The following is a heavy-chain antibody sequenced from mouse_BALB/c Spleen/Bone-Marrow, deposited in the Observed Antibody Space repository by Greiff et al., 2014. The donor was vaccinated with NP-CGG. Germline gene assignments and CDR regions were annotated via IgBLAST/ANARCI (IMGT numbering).Heavy chain of an antibody. V-gene: IGHV2-9*02. J-gene: IGHJ2*01. D-gene: IGHD2-1*01. CDR2: IWAGGST. Sequence: QVQLKDSGPGLVAPSQSLSITCTVSGFSLTSYGVHWVRQPPGKGLEWLGVIWAGGSTNYNSALMSRLSISKDNSKSQVFLKMNSLQTDDTAMYYCASYGNYFDYWGQGTTLTVSS. CDR1: GFSLTSYG. CDR3: ASYGNYFDY.